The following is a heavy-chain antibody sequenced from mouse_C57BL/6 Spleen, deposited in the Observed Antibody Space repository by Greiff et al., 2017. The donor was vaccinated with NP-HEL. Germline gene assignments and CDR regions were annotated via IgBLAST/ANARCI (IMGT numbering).Heavy chain of an antibody. CDR1: GYTFTSYW. CDR3: ARSGAELRFFDC. D-gene: IGHD1-1*01. J-gene: IGHJ2*01. Sequence: QVQLKQSGAELVMPGASVKLSCKASGYTFTSYWMHWVKQRPGQGLEWIGGIDPSDSYTNYNQKFKGKSTLTVDKSSSTAYMQLSSLTSEDSAVYYCARSGAELRFFDCWGQGTTLTVSS. CDR2: IDPSDSYT. V-gene: IGHV1-69*01.